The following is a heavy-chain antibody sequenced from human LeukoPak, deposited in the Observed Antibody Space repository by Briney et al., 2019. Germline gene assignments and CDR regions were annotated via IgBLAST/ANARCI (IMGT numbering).Heavy chain of an antibody. Sequence: GGSLRLSCAASGFTFTSYWMSWMRQAPGKGLQWVANIKHDGSEQYYVDSVKGRFTISRDNAKNTLYLQMNSLRAEDTAVYYCAKGLDLLLWFGESVLDYWGQGTLVTVSS. D-gene: IGHD3-10*01. CDR1: GFTFTSYW. CDR3: AKGLDLLLWFGESVLDY. CDR2: IKHDGSEQ. V-gene: IGHV3-7*03. J-gene: IGHJ4*02.